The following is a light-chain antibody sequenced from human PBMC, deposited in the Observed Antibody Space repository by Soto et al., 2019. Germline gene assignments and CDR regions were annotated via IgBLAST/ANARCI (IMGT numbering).Light chain of an antibody. CDR1: ERLSNTY. CDR2: GAS. CDR3: PQYGDSPLT. V-gene: IGKV3-20*01. Sequence: ENVWKQAPGTLSLAPGERATLSCRASERLSNTYLAWYQQRPGQPPRLLIYGASKRATGIPDRFSGSGSGTDFTLIISRLEPEDVAVYYCPQYGDSPLTFGGGTKVDIK. J-gene: IGKJ4*01.